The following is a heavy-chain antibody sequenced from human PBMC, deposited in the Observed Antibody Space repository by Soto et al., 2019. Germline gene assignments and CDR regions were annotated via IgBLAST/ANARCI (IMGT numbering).Heavy chain of an antibody. Sequence: EVQLVESGGGLVQPGGSLRLSCAASGFTFSSYWMSWVRQAPGKGLEWVANIKQDGSEKYYVDSVKGRFTISRDNAKNSLYLQMNSLRAEDTAVYYCARDRTYYDILTGYRNYYYYYMDVWGKGTTVTVSS. CDR3: ARDRTYYDILTGYRNYYYYYMDV. V-gene: IGHV3-7*01. J-gene: IGHJ6*03. CDR2: IKQDGSEK. CDR1: GFTFSSYW. D-gene: IGHD3-9*01.